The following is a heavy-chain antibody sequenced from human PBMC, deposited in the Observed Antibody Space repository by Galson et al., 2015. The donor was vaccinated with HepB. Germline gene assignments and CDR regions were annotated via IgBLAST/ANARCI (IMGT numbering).Heavy chain of an antibody. V-gene: IGHV3-11*04. CDR1: GFTFSDYY. D-gene: IGHD4-17*01. CDR2: VGNSGSAI. Sequence: SLRLSCAASGFTFSDYYMSWIRQAPGKGLEWVSYVGNSGSAIYYADSVKGRFTISRDNAKSSLYLQMNSLRAEDTAVYYCAKDARTTVTTPSDFDYWGQGTLVTVSS. CDR3: AKDARTTVTTPSDFDY. J-gene: IGHJ4*02.